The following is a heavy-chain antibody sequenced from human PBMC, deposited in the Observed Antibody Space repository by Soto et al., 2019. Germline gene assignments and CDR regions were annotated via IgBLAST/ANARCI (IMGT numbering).Heavy chain of an antibody. Sequence: SLRLSCAVSGFKFDTHVMHGVRQAPFKVLEWVAVIWSDGTHANYGGSLKVRFTISRDNSNNMLYLQMNSLRAEDTAVYYCARDRAYSSSRNPAAFDIWGQGTMVTVSS. J-gene: IGHJ3*02. CDR1: GFKFDTHV. V-gene: IGHV3-33*08. D-gene: IGHD6-13*01. CDR3: ARDRAYSSSRNPAAFDI. CDR2: IWSDGTHA.